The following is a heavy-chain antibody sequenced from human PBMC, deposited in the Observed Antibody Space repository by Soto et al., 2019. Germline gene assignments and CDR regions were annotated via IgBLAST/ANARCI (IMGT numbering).Heavy chain of an antibody. CDR2: VYFSGNT. CDR3: GSVRPSGYVLS. J-gene: IGHJ5*02. V-gene: IGHV4-59*01. D-gene: IGHD6-25*01. CDR1: GGSLSSYY. Sequence: SETLSLTCTVSGGSLSSYYWTWIRQSPGKGLEWIGYVYFSGNTNYNPSLKSQVTISIDTSKNQFSLRLASVTAADTAFYYCGSVRPSGYVLSWGQGTLVTVSS.